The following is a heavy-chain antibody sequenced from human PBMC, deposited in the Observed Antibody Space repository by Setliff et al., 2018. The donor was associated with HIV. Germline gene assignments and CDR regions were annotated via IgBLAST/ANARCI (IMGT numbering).Heavy chain of an antibody. V-gene: IGHV3-7*03. CDR2: IKEDGSVT. CDR3: ARDPGSSSFDY. J-gene: IGHJ4*02. D-gene: IGHD6-19*01. Sequence: GGSLRLSCVASGFTFSRYWMSWVRQAPGKGLEFVANIKEDGSVTNYVDSVQGRFTISRDNAKNLVFLQMSSLRAEDTAAYYCARDPGSSSFDYWGQGTPVTVSS. CDR1: GFTFSRYW.